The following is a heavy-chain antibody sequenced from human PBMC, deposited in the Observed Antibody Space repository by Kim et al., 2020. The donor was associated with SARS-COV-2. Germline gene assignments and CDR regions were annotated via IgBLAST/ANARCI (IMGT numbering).Heavy chain of an antibody. V-gene: IGHV4-4*02. J-gene: IGHJ6*02. CDR3: ARASFGTPQYYHGLDV. CDR2: IFHSGST. D-gene: IGHD3-10*01. Sequence: SETLSLTCAVSGGSINSDNWWTWVRQPPGKGLEWIGEIFHSGSTTYNASLKSRVTISVDKSKNHFSLNLTSVTAADTAVYYCARASFGTPQYYHGLDVWGQGTTVTVS. CDR1: GGSINSDNW.